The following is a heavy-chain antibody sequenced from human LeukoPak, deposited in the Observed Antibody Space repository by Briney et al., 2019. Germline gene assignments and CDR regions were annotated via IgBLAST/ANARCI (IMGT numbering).Heavy chain of an antibody. J-gene: IGHJ5*02. Sequence: SETLSLTCTVSGGSISITNYYWGWIRQPPGRDLEWIGSIYSSGNTYYNPSLESRVTISVDTSKNQLSLKLTSVTAADTSVYYCARHSGLRSPFDPRGQGTLVTVSS. D-gene: IGHD3-3*01. CDR3: ARHSGLRSPFDP. CDR1: GGSISITNYY. CDR2: IYSSGNT. V-gene: IGHV4-39*01.